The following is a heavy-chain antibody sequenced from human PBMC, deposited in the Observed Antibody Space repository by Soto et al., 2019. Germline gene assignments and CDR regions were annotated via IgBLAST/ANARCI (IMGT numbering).Heavy chain of an antibody. D-gene: IGHD3-22*01. CDR1: GFTFTSSA. V-gene: IGHV1-58*01. Sequence: SVKVSCKASGFTFTSSAVQWVRQARGQRLEWIGWIVVGSGNTNYAQKFQERVTITRDMSTSTAYMELSSLRSEDTAVYYCAADSSGYYYEAGLDYWGQGTLVTVSS. J-gene: IGHJ4*02. CDR2: IVVGSGNT. CDR3: AADSSGYYYEAGLDY.